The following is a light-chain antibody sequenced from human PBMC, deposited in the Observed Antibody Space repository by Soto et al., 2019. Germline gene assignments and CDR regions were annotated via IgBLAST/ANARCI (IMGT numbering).Light chain of an antibody. V-gene: IGKV1-33*01. Sequence: DIQLTQSPSSLSASVGDRVTITCQASQDISNYLNWYQHKPGKAPKLLIYDASNLQTGVPSRFSGSASGTDFTFAISSLQPEEIATYYWQQSDNIPLTFGGGTKVQIK. J-gene: IGKJ4*02. CDR3: QQSDNIPLT. CDR2: DAS. CDR1: QDISNY.